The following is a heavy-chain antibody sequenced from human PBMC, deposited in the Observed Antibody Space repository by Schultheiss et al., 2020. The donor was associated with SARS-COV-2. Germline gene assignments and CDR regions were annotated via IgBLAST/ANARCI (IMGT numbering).Heavy chain of an antibody. Sequence: ASVKVSCKASGYTFTSYGISWVRQAPGQGLEWMGWINPNSGGTNYAQKFQGRVTMTRDTSISTAYMELSRLRSDDTAVYYCARVNRGFSYAAIDSWGQGTQVTVSS. V-gene: IGHV1-2*02. CDR1: GYTFTSYG. D-gene: IGHD5-18*01. CDR3: ARVNRGFSYAAIDS. J-gene: IGHJ4*02. CDR2: INPNSGGT.